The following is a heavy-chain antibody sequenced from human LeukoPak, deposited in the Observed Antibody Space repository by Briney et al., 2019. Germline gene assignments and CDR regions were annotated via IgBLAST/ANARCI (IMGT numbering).Heavy chain of an antibody. V-gene: IGHV4-39*07. CDR3: ASKRVGARGWFDP. Sequence: PSETLSLTCTVSGGSISSSSYYWGWIRQPPGKGLEWIGSIYYSGSTYYNPSLKSRVTISVDTSKNQFSLKLSSVTAADTAVYYCASKRVGARGWFDPWGQGTLVTVSS. D-gene: IGHD4/OR15-4a*01. J-gene: IGHJ5*02. CDR1: GGSISSSSYY. CDR2: IYYSGST.